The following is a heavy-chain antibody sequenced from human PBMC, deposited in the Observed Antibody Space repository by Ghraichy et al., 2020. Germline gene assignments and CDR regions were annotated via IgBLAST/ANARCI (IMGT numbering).Heavy chain of an antibody. D-gene: IGHD2-15*01. CDR2: INHIGIT. CDR1: TESFSGYY. CDR3: ARGVFCNGGSCYSRAFDI. Sequence: SETLSLTCAVYTESFSGYYWSWIRQPPGKGLEWIREINHIGITNYRPSLKSRGTISVDTSKNQVSLNLSSVTAADTAVYYCARGVFCNGGSCYSRAFDIWGQGTMVVVSS. J-gene: IGHJ3*02. V-gene: IGHV4-34*01.